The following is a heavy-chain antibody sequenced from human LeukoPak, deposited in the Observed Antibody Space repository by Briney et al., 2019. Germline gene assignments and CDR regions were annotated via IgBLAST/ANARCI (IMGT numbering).Heavy chain of an antibody. J-gene: IGHJ4*02. D-gene: IGHD2-2*01. V-gene: IGHV3-9*01. CDR3: AKERACSSTSCYAFDY. Sequence: GGSLRLSCAASGFTFDDYAMHWVRQAPGKGLEWVSGISWNSGSIDYADSVKGRFTISRDNAKNSLYLQMNSLRAEDTALYYCAKERACSSTSCYAFDYWGQGTLVTVSP. CDR1: GFTFDDYA. CDR2: ISWNSGSI.